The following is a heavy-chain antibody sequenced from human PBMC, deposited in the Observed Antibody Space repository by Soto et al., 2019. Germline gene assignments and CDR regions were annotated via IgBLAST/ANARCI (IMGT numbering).Heavy chain of an antibody. D-gene: IGHD3-10*01. CDR1: GGSISSGGYY. Sequence: PSETLSLTCTVSGGSISSGGYYWSWIRQHPGKGLEWIGYIYYSGSTYYNPSLKSRVTISVDTSKNQFSLKLSSVTAADTAVYYCVILTMVRRVTHFVYWGQGTLVTVSS. V-gene: IGHV4-31*03. J-gene: IGHJ4*02. CDR3: VILTMVRRVTHFVY. CDR2: IYYSGST.